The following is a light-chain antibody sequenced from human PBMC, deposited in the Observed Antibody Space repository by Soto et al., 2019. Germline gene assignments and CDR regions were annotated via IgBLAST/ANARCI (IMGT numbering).Light chain of an antibody. CDR3: QERTYLPIT. J-gene: IGKJ4*01. CDR2: VAS. CDR1: QSVSSN. Sequence: EILMLQSPSTLPVSPGERATLSCRASQSVSSNLAWYQQKPGQAPRLLIYVASTRATGIPARFSGSGSGAHFTLSISILEPEDFIVYCCQERTYLPITSCGGAKLAIK. V-gene: IGKV3-11*01.